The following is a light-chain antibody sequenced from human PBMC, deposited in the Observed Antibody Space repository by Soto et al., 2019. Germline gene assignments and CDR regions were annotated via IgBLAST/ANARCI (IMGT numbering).Light chain of an antibody. J-gene: IGKJ1*01. CDR2: DTS. V-gene: IGKV3-15*01. Sequence: DIVITQSPATLSVSPGERVTLSCWASHSISSKLAWYQHRPGQAPRLLIYDTSTRATGIPVRFSGSGSGTEFTLTISSLQSEDFGVYYCQQNKDWPGTFGQGTKVDIK. CDR1: HSISSK. CDR3: QQNKDWPGT.